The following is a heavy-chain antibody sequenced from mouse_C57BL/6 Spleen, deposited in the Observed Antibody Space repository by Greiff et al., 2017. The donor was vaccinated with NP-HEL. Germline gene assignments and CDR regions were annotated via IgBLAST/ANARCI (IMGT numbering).Heavy chain of an antibody. CDR1: GYTFTDYN. V-gene: IGHV1-18*01. J-gene: IGHJ1*03. CDR3: ARSSLFYWYFDV. CDR2: INPNNGGT. D-gene: IGHD1-1*02. Sequence: VQLQQSGPELVKPGASVKIPCKASGYTFTDYNMDWVKQSHGKSLEWIGDINPNNGGTIYNQKFKGKATLTVDKSSSTAYMELRSLTSEDTAVYYCARSSLFYWYFDVWGTGTTVTVSS.